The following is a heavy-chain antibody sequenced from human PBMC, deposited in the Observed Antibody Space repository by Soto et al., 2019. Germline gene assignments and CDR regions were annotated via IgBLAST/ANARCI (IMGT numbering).Heavy chain of an antibody. J-gene: IGHJ4*02. Sequence: QVQLVESGGGVVQPGRSLRLSCAASGFMFSVYGMHWVRQAPGKGPEWVAVISSDGRSECYADPVKGRFTISRDNPKSTVFLKMNSLRPENTAIYYCAKTIDTPSGVSRRGRGALLNYWGQGTLVTVSS. CDR1: GFMFSVYG. CDR3: AKTIDTPSGVSRRGRGALLNY. CDR2: ISSDGRSE. V-gene: IGHV3-30*18. D-gene: IGHD3-16*01.